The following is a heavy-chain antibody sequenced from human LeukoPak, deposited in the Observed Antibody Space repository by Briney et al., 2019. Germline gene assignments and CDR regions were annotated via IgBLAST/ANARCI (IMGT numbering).Heavy chain of an antibody. Sequence: ASVKVSCKASGYTFTSYGIIWVRQAPGQGLEWMGSISPYTGNTKYAERFQDRVIMTTDTSTRTAYMELRSLRSDDTAVFYCARDRYDSVWGSYRPYFDYWGQGTLVSVSS. CDR1: GYTFTSYG. CDR2: ISPYTGNT. D-gene: IGHD3-16*02. CDR3: ARDRYDSVWGSYRPYFDY. J-gene: IGHJ4*02. V-gene: IGHV1-18*04.